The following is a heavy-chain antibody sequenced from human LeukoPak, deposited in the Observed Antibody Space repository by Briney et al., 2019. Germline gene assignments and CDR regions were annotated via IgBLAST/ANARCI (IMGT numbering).Heavy chain of an antibody. D-gene: IGHD2-2*01. J-gene: IGHJ4*02. CDR1: GFPFSRYA. CDR2: ISDSGGST. Sequence: PGGSLRLSSSASGFPFSRYAMHWVRQVPGKGLEYVSAISDSGGSTYYADSVKGRFTISRDNSKNTLYLQMSSLRAEYTAVYYCANPPTYCSSTACYAPFDYWGQGTLVTVSS. CDR3: ANPPTYCSSTACYAPFDY. V-gene: IGHV3-64D*09.